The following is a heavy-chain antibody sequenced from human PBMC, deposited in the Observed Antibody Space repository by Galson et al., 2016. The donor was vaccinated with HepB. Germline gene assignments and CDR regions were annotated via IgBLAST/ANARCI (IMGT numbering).Heavy chain of an antibody. D-gene: IGHD3-9*01. J-gene: IGHJ5*02. CDR1: GYIFIDYW. CDR2: IYPGDSDT. CDR3: ARAATGYFGFWFDP. Sequence: QSGAEVKKPGESLKISCQTSGYIFIDYWIAWVRQMPGKGLEWVGIIYPGDSDTRYSPSFKDHVTISVDRSISAAYLQLSSLKASDTAIYYCARAATGYFGFWFDPWGQGTLVTVSS. V-gene: IGHV5-51*03.